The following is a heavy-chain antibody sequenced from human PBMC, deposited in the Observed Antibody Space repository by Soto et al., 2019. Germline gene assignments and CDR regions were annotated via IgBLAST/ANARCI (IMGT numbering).Heavy chain of an antibody. CDR2: IYHSGTT. D-gene: IGHD2-15*01. CDR3: ARLVVGAPRHPDVDF. J-gene: IGHJ4*02. CDR1: GASLSSSDHF. Sequence: QLQLQETGPGPVKPSETLSLSCAVSGASLSSSDHFWGWFRQSPGKGLEWLASIYHSGTTYYNRSLKSRLTISVDMSASHFSLRLTSVNAADTAVYYCARLVVGAPRHPDVDFWGQGTLVTVSS. V-gene: IGHV4-39*02.